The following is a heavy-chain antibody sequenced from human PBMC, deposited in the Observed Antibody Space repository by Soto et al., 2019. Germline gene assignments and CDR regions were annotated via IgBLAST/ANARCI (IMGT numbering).Heavy chain of an antibody. CDR1: GGSISSSSHY. CDR3: ARHSSGFYSEFDY. Sequence: QLQPQESGPGLVKPSETLSLTCTVSGGSISSSSHYWGWIRQPPGKGLEWIGTIYYSGTSYYNPSLKSRVTMSVDTSKNQLSLKMNSVTAADTAVYYCARHSSGFYSEFDYWGRGTLVTVSS. CDR2: IYYSGTS. D-gene: IGHD3-22*01. V-gene: IGHV4-39*01. J-gene: IGHJ4*02.